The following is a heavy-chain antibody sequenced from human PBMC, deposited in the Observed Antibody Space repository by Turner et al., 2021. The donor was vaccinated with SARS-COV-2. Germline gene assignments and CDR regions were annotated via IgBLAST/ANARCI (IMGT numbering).Heavy chain of an antibody. CDR3: ARDHYYDSSGYTLDAFDI. D-gene: IGHD3-22*01. CDR2: IWYDGSNK. V-gene: IGHV3-33*01. CDR1: GFTFSSYG. Sequence: QVQLVESGGGVVQPGRALRLSCAAAGFTFSSYGMHWVRQAPGKGLEWVACIWYDGSNKYYADSVKGRFTISRDISKNTLYLQMNSLRAEDTAVYYCARDHYYDSSGYTLDAFDIWGQGTMVTISS. J-gene: IGHJ3*02.